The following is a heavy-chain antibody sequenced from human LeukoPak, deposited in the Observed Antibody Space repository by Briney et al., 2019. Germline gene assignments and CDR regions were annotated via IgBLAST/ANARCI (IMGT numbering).Heavy chain of an antibody. D-gene: IGHD3-16*01. CDR2: ISGGTGRT. J-gene: IGHJ6*02. V-gene: IGHV3-23*01. CDR1: GFTSSNFA. CDR3: AKANCGSECFYIMDV. Sequence: AGGSLRLSCAASGFTSSNFAMNWVRQAPGKGLECVSSISGGTGRTYYADSVKGRLTISRDDSKNTVYLEMNSLRAEDTALYVCAKANCGSECFYIMDVWGQGTMVTVSS.